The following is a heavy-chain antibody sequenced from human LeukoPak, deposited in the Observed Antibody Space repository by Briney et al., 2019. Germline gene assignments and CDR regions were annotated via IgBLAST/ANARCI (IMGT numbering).Heavy chain of an antibody. CDR3: ARRGYCSSTSCRTFDY. D-gene: IGHD2-2*01. J-gene: IGHJ4*02. Sequence: PSETLSLTCTVSGGSISSSSYYWGWIRQPPGKGLEWNGSIYYSGSTYYNPSLKSRVTISVDTSKNQFSLKLSSVTAADTAVYYCARRGYCSSTSCRTFDYWGQGTLVTVSS. CDR2: IYYSGST. V-gene: IGHV4-39*01. CDR1: GGSISSSSYY.